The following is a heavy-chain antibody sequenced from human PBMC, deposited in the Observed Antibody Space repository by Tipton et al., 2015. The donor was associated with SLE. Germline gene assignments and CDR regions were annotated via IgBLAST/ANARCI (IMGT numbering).Heavy chain of an antibody. J-gene: IGHJ4*02. CDR3: AICCSGGSFDY. Sequence: LRLSCAASGFTVSSNYMSWVRQPPGKGLEWIGYIYYSGSTNYNPSLKSRVTISVDTSKNQFSLKLSSVTAADTAVYYCAICCSGGSFDYWGQGTLVTVSS. CDR1: GFTVSSNY. D-gene: IGHD2-15*01. CDR2: IYYSGST. V-gene: IGHV4-59*02.